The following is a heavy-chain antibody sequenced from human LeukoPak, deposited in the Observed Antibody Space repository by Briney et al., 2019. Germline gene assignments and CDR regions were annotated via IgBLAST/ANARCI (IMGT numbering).Heavy chain of an antibody. Sequence: ASVKVSCKASGYTFTSYGISWVRQAPGQGLEWMGWISAYNGNTNYAQKFQGRVTITADESTSTAYMELSSLRSEDTAVYYCARDGRDSSGYYGWFDPWGQGTLVTVSS. CDR1: GYTFTSYG. J-gene: IGHJ5*02. D-gene: IGHD3-22*01. CDR3: ARDGRDSSGYYGWFDP. CDR2: ISAYNGNT. V-gene: IGHV1-18*01.